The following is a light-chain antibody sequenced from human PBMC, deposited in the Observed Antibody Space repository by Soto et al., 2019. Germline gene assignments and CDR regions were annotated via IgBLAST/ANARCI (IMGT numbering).Light chain of an antibody. Sequence: DIVMTQSPLSLPVTPGEPASISCRSSQSLLHSNGYNYLDWYLQKPGQSPQLLIYLGSNRASGVPDRFSGSGSGTDFTLKISRVEAEDVGVYYCMEALQTPYTFGQGNKLEIK. CDR3: MEALQTPYT. CDR1: QSLLHSNGYNY. J-gene: IGKJ2*01. V-gene: IGKV2-28*01. CDR2: LGS.